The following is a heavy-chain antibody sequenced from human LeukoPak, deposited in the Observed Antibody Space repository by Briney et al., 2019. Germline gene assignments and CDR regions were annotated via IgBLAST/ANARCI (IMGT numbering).Heavy chain of an antibody. CDR2: ISGSGGST. V-gene: IGHV3-23*01. Sequence: GGSLRLSCAASGFTFSSCAMSWVRQAPGKGLEWVSAISGSGGSTYYADSVKGRFTISRDNSKNTLYLQMNSLRAEDTAVYYCAKEGGTIYDILTGYYLSPVDPWGQGTLVTVSS. D-gene: IGHD3-9*01. CDR1: GFTFSSCA. J-gene: IGHJ5*02. CDR3: AKEGGTIYDILTGYYLSPVDP.